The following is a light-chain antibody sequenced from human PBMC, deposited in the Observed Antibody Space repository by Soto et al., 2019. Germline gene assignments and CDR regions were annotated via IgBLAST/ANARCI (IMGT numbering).Light chain of an antibody. CDR1: SSDVGGYNY. CDR3: SSYTSSSTPYV. J-gene: IGLJ1*01. V-gene: IGLV2-14*01. CDR2: EVS. Sequence: QTLLTESASVSGSPGQSITISCTGTSSDVGGYNYVSWYQQHPGKAPKLMIYEVSNRPSGVSNRFSGSKSGNTASLTISGLQAEDEADYYCSSYTSSSTPYVFGTGTKVTVL.